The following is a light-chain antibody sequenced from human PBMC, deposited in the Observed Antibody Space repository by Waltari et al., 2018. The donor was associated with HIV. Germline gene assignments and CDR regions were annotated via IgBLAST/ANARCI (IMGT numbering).Light chain of an antibody. Sequence: QSVLTQPPSVSEAPGQRVTISCTGSRSNIGAGYDVHWYQQVPGTAPKLLIYGNNNRPSGVPDRFSASKSGASPSLAITGLQAEDEADYYCQSYDSSLTGSVFGGGTKLTVL. CDR2: GNN. CDR3: QSYDSSLTGSV. CDR1: RSNIGAGYD. V-gene: IGLV1-40*01. J-gene: IGLJ2*01.